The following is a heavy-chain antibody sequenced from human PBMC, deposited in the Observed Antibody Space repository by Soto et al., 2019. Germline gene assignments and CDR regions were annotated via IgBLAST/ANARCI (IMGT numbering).Heavy chain of an antibody. D-gene: IGHD3-10*01. V-gene: IGHV4-31*02. CDR2: IYYNGNT. J-gene: IGHJ6*02. CDR1: GGSIGSRDYY. CDR3: ARDKGGAALKGSGMDV. Sequence: QVQVQESGPGLVKPSQTLSLKCSVSGGSIGSRDYYWSWIRQHPEKGLEWIGSIYYNGNTDYNPSLRGRLTISIDPSMNELSLKLTSVTAADTAVYYCARDKGGAALKGSGMDVWGQGTTVTVS.